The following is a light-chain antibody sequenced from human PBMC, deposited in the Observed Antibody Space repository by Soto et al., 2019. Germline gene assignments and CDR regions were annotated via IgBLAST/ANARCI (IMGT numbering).Light chain of an antibody. V-gene: IGKV1-39*01. CDR3: QQYNSFPWT. J-gene: IGKJ1*01. CDR2: AAS. CDR1: HNIDTY. Sequence: IQMTQSPSSLSASVGDRVTITCRASHNIDTYLNWYQQKPGKAPILLIYAASSLQSGVPSRFSGSGSGTEFTLTISSLQPDDCATYYCQQYNSFPWTFGQGTKVEIK.